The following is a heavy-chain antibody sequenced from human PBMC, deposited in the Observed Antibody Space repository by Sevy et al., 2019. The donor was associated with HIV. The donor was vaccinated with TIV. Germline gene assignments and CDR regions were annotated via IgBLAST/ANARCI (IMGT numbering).Heavy chain of an antibody. CDR3: ARERDEEDKSGAKFDY. Sequence: GGSLRLSCEVFGFNFRNYWMSWVRQAPGKGLEWVANIKHDGSEQYYLDSVKGRFTVSRDNGKKTLYLQMTGFRVDDAALDYCARERDEEDKSGAKFDYWGRGTLVTVSS. V-gene: IGHV3-7*01. CDR2: IKHDGSEQ. J-gene: IGHJ4*02. D-gene: IGHD3-10*01. CDR1: GFNFRNYW.